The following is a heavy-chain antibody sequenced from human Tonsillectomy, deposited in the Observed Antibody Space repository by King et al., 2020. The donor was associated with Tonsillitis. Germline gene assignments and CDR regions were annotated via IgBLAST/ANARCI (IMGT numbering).Heavy chain of an antibody. J-gene: IGHJ6*02. CDR2: ISGSGGST. CDR3: AKFITMVRGVIRGGMDV. Sequence: VQLVESGGGLVQPGGSLRLSCAASGFTLSSYAMSWVRQAPGKGLEWVSAISGSGGSTYYADSVKGRFTISRDNSKNTLYLQMNSLRAEDTAVYYCAKFITMVRGVIRGGMDVWGQGTTVTVSS. CDR1: GFTLSSYA. D-gene: IGHD3-10*01. V-gene: IGHV3-23*04.